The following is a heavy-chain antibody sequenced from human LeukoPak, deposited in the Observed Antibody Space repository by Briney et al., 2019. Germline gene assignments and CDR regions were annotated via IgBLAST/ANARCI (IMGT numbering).Heavy chain of an antibody. D-gene: IGHD3-9*01. CDR2: ISYDGSNK. J-gene: IGHJ3*02. Sequence: GRSLRLSCAASGFTFSSYGMHWVRQAPGKGLEWVAVISYDGSNKYYADSVKGRFSVYRDNSNYTLYLQMNSLKTEDTALYSCANFDGGSQAFHIWGQGTMVTVSS. CDR3: ANFDGGSQAFHI. CDR1: GFTFSSYG. V-gene: IGHV3-30*18.